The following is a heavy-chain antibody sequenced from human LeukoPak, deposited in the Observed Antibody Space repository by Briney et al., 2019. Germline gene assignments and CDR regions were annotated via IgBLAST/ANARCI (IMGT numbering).Heavy chain of an antibody. V-gene: IGHV4-30-2*01. CDR2: IYHSGNT. Sequence: SETLSLTCTVSGGSISSGGYYWSWIRQPPGKGLEWIGYIYHSGNTYYSPSLKSRVTISVDRSKNQFSLKLSSVTAADTAVYYCARAHSSSASFDYWGQGTLVTVSS. J-gene: IGHJ4*02. CDR1: GGSISSGGYY. D-gene: IGHD6-6*01. CDR3: ARAHSSSASFDY.